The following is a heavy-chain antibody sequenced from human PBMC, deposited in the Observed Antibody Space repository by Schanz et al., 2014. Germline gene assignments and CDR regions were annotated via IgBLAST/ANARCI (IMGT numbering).Heavy chain of an antibody. CDR1: GFIFNDYY. CDR2: ISRDGTTS. J-gene: IGHJ4*02. Sequence: QVQLVESGGGLVKPGGSLRLSCAASGFIFNDYYMNWIRQAPGKGLEWLSYISRDGTTSYYADSVKGRFTISRDNAKNSLYLEMTSLRGEDTAVYYCAKSGDAYLLDYWGQGTLVTVSS. CDR3: AKSGDAYLLDY. D-gene: IGHD7-27*01. V-gene: IGHV3-11*01.